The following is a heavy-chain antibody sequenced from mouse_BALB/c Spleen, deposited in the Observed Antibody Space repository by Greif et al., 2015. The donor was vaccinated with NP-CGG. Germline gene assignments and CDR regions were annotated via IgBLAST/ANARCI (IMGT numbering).Heavy chain of an antibody. J-gene: IGHJ4*01. CDR3: ARWGMGDYYAMDY. V-gene: IGHV1S137*01. Sequence: QVQLQQPGAELVRPGVSVKISCKGSGYTFTDYAMHWVKQSHAKSLEWIGVISTYYGDASYNQKFKGKATMTVDKSSSTAYMELARLTSEDSAIYYCARWGMGDYYAMDYWGQGTSVTVSS. CDR2: ISTYYGDA. CDR1: GYTFTDYA.